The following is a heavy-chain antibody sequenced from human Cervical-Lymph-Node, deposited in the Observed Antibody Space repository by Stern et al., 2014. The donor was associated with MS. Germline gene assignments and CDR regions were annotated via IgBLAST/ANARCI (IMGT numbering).Heavy chain of an antibody. CDR1: GYTFTTYG. Sequence: QVQLVQSGSELKKPGASVKVSCKASGYTFTTYGINWVRQSPGQGLEWMGLIHTNTGNPTYAQGFTRRFVFSFEHFVSTAYLPISSLKAEDTAVYYCARSVVALAAFDIWGQGTMVTVSS. CDR3: ARSVVALAAFDI. J-gene: IGHJ3*02. D-gene: IGHD2-15*01. V-gene: IGHV7-4-1*02. CDR2: IHTNTGNP.